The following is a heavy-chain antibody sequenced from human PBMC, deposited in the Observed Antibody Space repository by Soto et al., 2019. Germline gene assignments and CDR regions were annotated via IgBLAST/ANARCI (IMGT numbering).Heavy chain of an antibody. J-gene: IGHJ6*02. CDR3: ATNDYGEYGYGMDV. Sequence: GASVKVSCKASGGTFSSYAISWVRQAPGQGLEWMGGIIPIFGTANYAQKFQGRVTITADESTSTAYMELSSLRSEDTAVYYCATNDYGEYGYGMDVWGQGTTVTVSS. V-gene: IGHV1-69*13. D-gene: IGHD4-17*01. CDR1: GGTFSSYA. CDR2: IIPIFGTA.